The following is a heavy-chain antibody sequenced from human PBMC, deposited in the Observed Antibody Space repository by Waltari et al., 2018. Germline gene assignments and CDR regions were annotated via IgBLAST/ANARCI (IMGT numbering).Heavy chain of an antibody. CDR3: ARGPHYYGSGSPYRY. V-gene: IGHV4-34*01. D-gene: IGHD3-10*01. J-gene: IGHJ4*02. CDR1: GGSFSGYY. Sequence: QVQLQQWGAGLLKPSETLSLTCAVYGGSFSGYYWSWIRQPPGKGLEWIGEINHSGSTNYNPSLKSRVTISVDTSKNQFSLKLSSVTAADTAVYYCARGPHYYGSGSPYRYWGQGTLVTVSS. CDR2: INHSGST.